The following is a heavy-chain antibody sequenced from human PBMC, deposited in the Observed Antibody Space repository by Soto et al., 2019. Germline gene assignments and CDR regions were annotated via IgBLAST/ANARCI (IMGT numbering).Heavy chain of an antibody. D-gene: IGHD3-3*01. V-gene: IGHV4-59*12. Sequence: SETLTLTCTVSGGSISSYYWSWIRQPPGKGLEWIGSIYQSGSIYYNPSLKSRVTISVDTSKNQFSLKLSSVTAADTAVYYCARDNYDFWSGTNYYGMDVWGQGTTVTVSS. J-gene: IGHJ6*02. CDR3: ARDNYDFWSGTNYYGMDV. CDR2: IYQSGSI. CDR1: GGSISSYY.